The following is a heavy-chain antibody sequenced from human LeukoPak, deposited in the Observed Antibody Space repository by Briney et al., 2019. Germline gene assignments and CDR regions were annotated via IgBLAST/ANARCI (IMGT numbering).Heavy chain of an antibody. V-gene: IGHV4-39*07. CDR2: MYYSGTP. D-gene: IGHD3-22*01. Sequence: PSETLSLTCTVSGSSISSSNSYWGWIRQPPGKGLEWIGGMYYSGTPYYNPSLKSRVTISLDTSKNQFSLKLSSVTAADTAVYYCARDSSGFGSLPGYWGQGTLVTVSS. CDR3: ARDSSGFGSLPGY. CDR1: GSSISSSNSY. J-gene: IGHJ4*02.